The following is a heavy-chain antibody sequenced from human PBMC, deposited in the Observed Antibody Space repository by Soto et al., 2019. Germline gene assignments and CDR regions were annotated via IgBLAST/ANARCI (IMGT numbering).Heavy chain of an antibody. Sequence: VGSLRLSCADSGFRFSSYSMSWVRQTPGKGLEWVAAITATGDRTYYADSVTGRFTISRDNSKKTHYLQMTSLRAEDTAMYYCATMNGYFEYWGQGTPVTVSS. CDR1: GFRFSSYS. CDR2: ITATGDRT. D-gene: IGHD3-22*01. CDR3: ATMNGYFEY. V-gene: IGHV3-23*01. J-gene: IGHJ4*02.